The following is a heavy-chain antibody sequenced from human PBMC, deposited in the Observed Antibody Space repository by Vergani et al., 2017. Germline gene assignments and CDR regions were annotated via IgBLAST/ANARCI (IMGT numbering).Heavy chain of an antibody. J-gene: IGHJ4*02. Sequence: EVQLVESGGGLVKPGGSLRLSYVASGFTFSNAWMNWVRQAPGKGLEWVGRIKSKTDGGTIDYAAPVKGRFTISRDDSKNTLYLQVNSLKTEDTAVYYCTTDPLGTGTTYWGQGTLVTVSS. CDR1: GFTFSNAW. CDR3: TTDPLGTGTTY. V-gene: IGHV3-15*01. CDR2: IKSKTDGGTI. D-gene: IGHD1-7*01.